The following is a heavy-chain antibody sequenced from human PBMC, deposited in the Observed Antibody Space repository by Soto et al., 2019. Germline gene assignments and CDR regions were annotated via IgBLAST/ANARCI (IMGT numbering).Heavy chain of an antibody. CDR2: ISVYNGNT. Sequence: QVQLVQSGDDVKKPGASVKVSCKASGYTFTNYGISWVRQAPGQGLEWMGWISVYNGNTNYAQKFQGRVTMTTDPSTSTAYMEVRSLTSDDTAVYYCARQRQLVPRSKYFGMDVWGQGTTVTVSS. D-gene: IGHD6-13*01. V-gene: IGHV1-18*01. CDR3: ARQRQLVPRSKYFGMDV. J-gene: IGHJ6*02. CDR1: GYTFTNYG.